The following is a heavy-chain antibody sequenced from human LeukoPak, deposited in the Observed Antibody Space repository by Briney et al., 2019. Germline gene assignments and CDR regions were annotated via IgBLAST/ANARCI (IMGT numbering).Heavy chain of an antibody. D-gene: IGHD2-15*01. J-gene: IGHJ6*02. Sequence: SETLSLTCAVYGGSFSGYYWGWIRQPPGKGLEWIGEINHSGSTNYNPSLKSRVTISVDTSKNQFSLKLSSVTAADTAVYYCARVDGYCSGGSCAYGMDVWGQGTTVTVSS. CDR1: GGSFSGYY. V-gene: IGHV4-34*01. CDR2: INHSGST. CDR3: ARVDGYCSGGSCAYGMDV.